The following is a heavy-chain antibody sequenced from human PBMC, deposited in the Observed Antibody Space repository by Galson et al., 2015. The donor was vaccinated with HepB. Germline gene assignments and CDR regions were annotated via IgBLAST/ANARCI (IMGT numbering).Heavy chain of an antibody. J-gene: IGHJ6*02. CDR3: ARDGGRARHYYYYYGMDV. D-gene: IGHD2-15*01. Sequence: SLRLSCAASGFTFSSYEMNWVRQAPGKGLEWVSYISSSGSTIYYADSVKGRFTISRDNAKNSLYLQMNSLRAEDTAVYYCARDGGRARHYYYYYGMDVWGQGTTVTVSS. CDR2: ISSSGSTI. V-gene: IGHV3-48*03. CDR1: GFTFSSYE.